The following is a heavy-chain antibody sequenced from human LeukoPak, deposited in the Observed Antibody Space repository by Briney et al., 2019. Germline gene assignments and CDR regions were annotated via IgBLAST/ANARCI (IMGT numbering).Heavy chain of an antibody. D-gene: IGHD7-27*01. J-gene: IGHJ3*02. Sequence: SETLSLTCTVSGGSISSGGYYWGWIRQPPGKGLEWIGTIYYSGSTYYNPSLKSRVTVPVDTSKNQFSLKLSSVTAADTAVYYCARRALTGDMEAFDIWGQGTVVTVSS. V-gene: IGHV4-39*01. CDR1: GGSISSGGYY. CDR2: IYYSGST. CDR3: ARRALTGDMEAFDI.